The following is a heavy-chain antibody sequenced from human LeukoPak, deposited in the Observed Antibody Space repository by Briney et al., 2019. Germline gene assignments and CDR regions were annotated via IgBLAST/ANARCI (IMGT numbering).Heavy chain of an antibody. V-gene: IGHV3-33*01. Sequence: GRSLRLSCAASGFTFSSYGMHWVRQAPGKGLEWVAVIWYDGSNKYYADSVKGRFTISRDNSKNTLYLQMNSLRAEDTAVYYCARDLSIMITFGGVIAPDYWGQGTLVTVSS. D-gene: IGHD3-16*02. CDR2: IWYDGSNK. CDR3: ARDLSIMITFGGVIAPDY. J-gene: IGHJ4*02. CDR1: GFTFSSYG.